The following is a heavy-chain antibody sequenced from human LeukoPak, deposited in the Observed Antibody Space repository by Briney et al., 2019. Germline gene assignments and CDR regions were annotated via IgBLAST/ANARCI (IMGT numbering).Heavy chain of an antibody. V-gene: IGHV5-51*01. J-gene: IGHJ5*02. CDR2: IYPGDSDI. CDR1: GYRFTNYW. CDR3: ARQEYCSGGSCYTWFDP. Sequence: GESLKSSCKGSGYRFTNYWIGWVRQTPGKGLEWMGIIYPGDSDIRYSPSFQGQVTISADKSISTAYLQWRSLKASDTAMYYCARQEYCSGGSCYTWFDPWGQGTLVTVSS. D-gene: IGHD2-15*01.